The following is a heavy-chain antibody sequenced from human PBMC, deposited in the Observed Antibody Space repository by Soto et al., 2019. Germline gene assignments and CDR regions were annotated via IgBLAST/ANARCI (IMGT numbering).Heavy chain of an antibody. D-gene: IGHD3-10*01. J-gene: IGHJ4*01. Sequence: TETLSLTCSVSGDSNIGYSRSWIRQPPGKGLEWIAYILSTGGAYYNPSLKSRVTMSVDTSKNLFSLNLTSVTAADTAVYKCGSFRMLNISGFFDSWGIGTLVTVS. CDR2: ILSTGGA. CDR3: GSFRMLNISGFFDS. V-gene: IGHV4-59*03. CDR1: GDSNIGYS.